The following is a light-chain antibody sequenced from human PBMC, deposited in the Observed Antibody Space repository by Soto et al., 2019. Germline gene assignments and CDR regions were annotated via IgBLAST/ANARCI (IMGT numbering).Light chain of an antibody. CDR3: SSFTSTNTVV. CDR2: NVS. V-gene: IGLV2-14*01. Sequence: QSALTQPASVSGSPGQSITISCTGTSSDVGGYNYVSWYQQHPGKAPKLIIYNVSNRPSGVSNRFSGSKSGTTASLTISGLQAEDDGHYYCSSFTSTNTVVFGGGTKVTVL. CDR1: SSDVGGYNY. J-gene: IGLJ2*01.